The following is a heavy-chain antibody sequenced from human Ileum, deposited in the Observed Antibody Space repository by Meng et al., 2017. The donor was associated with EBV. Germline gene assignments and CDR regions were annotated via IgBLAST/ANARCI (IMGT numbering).Heavy chain of an antibody. V-gene: IGHV4-39*07. CDR2: IYRSGSS. D-gene: IGHD3-10*01. CDR3: ARDPAYPRGLFDS. J-gene: IGHJ4*02. Sequence: QLELQEPGPGMVKPSWTLSLPGCVSGDSISNSDHYWSWIRRSPGKGLEWIASIYRSGSSYFDPSLKSRVSLSLDTSKNQFSLKLSSVTAADTALYYCARDPAYPRGLFDSWGQGILVTVSS. CDR1: GDSISNSDHY.